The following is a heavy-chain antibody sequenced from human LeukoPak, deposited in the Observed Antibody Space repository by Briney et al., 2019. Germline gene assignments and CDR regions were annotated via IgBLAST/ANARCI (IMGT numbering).Heavy chain of an antibody. J-gene: IGHJ4*02. CDR2: ISGSGGST. CDR1: GFTFSSYA. Sequence: QPGGSLRLSCAASGFTFSSYAMSWVRQAPGKGLEWVSAISGSGGSTYYADSVKGRFTISRDNSKNTLYLQMNSLRAEDTAVYYCAKVEDFWSGYYSYLNFDYWGQGTLVTVSS. V-gene: IGHV3-23*01. CDR3: AKVEDFWSGYYSYLNFDY. D-gene: IGHD3-3*01.